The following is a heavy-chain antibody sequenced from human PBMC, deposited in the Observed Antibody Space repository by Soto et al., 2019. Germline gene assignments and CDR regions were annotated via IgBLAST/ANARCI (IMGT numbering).Heavy chain of an antibody. CDR1: GFTFSDYY. D-gene: IGHD3-9*01. CDR2: ISSSSSYT. Sequence: ESGGGLVKPGGSLRLSCAASGFTFSDYYMSWIRQAPGTGLEWVSYISSSSSYTNYADSVKGRFTISRDNAKNSLYLQMNSLRAEDTAVYYCARDADILTGSDAFDIWGQGTMVTVSS. J-gene: IGHJ3*02. CDR3: ARDADILTGSDAFDI. V-gene: IGHV3-11*05.